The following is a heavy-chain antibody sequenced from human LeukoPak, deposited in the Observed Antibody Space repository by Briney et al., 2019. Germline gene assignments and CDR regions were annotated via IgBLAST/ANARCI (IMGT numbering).Heavy chain of an antibody. D-gene: IGHD6-19*01. Sequence: GGSLRLSCAASGFTVSTSYMSWVRQAPGKGLEWVSVIYSGGSTFYADSVKGRFTISRDNAKKSLYLQMDSLRAEDTAVYFCARDIGWFVFDSWGQGTLVAVSS. CDR3: ARDIGWFVFDS. V-gene: IGHV3-53*01. J-gene: IGHJ4*02. CDR1: GFTVSTSY. CDR2: IYSGGST.